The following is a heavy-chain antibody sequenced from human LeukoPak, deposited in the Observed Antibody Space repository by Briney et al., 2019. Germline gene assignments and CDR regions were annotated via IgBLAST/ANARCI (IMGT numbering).Heavy chain of an antibody. CDR2: IIPIFGTA. D-gene: IGHD5-24*01. CDR3: ARDDVDGYNFTFDY. J-gene: IGHJ4*02. V-gene: IGHV1-69*05. CDR1: GGTFSSYA. Sequence: SVKVSCKASGGTFSSYAISWVRQAPGQGLEWMGGIIPIFGTANYAQKFQGRVTMTRDTSTSTVYMELSSLRSEDTAVYYCARDDVDGYNFTFDYWGQGTLVTVSS.